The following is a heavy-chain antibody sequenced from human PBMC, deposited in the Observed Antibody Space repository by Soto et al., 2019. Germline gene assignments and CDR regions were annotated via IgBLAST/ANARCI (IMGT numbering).Heavy chain of an antibody. D-gene: IGHD3-10*01. CDR2: INHSGST. V-gene: IGHV4-34*01. Sequence: SETLSLTCAVYGGPFSGYYWSWIRQPPGKGLEWIGEINHSGSTNYNPSLKSRVTISVDTSKNQFSLKLSSVTAADTAVYYCASRSLTGLGFLRFDYWGQGTLVTVSS. CDR1: GGPFSGYY. J-gene: IGHJ4*02. CDR3: ASRSLTGLGFLRFDY.